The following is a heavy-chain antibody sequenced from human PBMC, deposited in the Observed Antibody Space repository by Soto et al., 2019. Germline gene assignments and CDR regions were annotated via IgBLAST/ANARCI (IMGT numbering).Heavy chain of an antibody. V-gene: IGHV3-23*01. CDR1: GFSLSSHA. Sequence: GGSLRLSCVASGFSLSSHAVSWVRQTPEKGLEWVSSISDSGATSSYADFVEGRFTVSRDNAKNSLYLEMNSLRAEDTAVYYCARESEDLTSNFDYWGQGTLVTVSS. CDR2: ISDSGATS. CDR3: ARESEDLTSNFDY. J-gene: IGHJ4*02.